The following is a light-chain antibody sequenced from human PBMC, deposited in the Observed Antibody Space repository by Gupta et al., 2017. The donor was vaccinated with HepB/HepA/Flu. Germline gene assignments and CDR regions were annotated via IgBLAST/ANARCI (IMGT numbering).Light chain of an antibody. Sequence: QTVVTQEPSFSVSPGGTVTLTCGLSSGSVSSSYYPSWYQQTPGQAPRTLIYSTNIRSSWAPDRFSGSILGNKAALTITGAQTDDESNYYCALYMGSGISVFGGGTKLTVL. CDR3: ALYMGSGISV. CDR1: SGSVSSSYY. J-gene: IGLJ3*02. V-gene: IGLV8-61*01. CDR2: STN.